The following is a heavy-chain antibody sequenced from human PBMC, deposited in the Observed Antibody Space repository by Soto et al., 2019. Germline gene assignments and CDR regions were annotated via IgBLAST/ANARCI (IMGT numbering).Heavy chain of an antibody. J-gene: IGHJ6*02. D-gene: IGHD2-15*01. V-gene: IGHV3-9*02. CDR3: AKSMGGTANGMDV. CDR1: GFRADEYA. Sequence: GGSLRLSCAASGFRADEYAMHRVRQVPGNGLEWVSGISYYSGSIGYADSVTGRFTISRDNAKNSLYLQMNSLRAEDTALYYCAKSMGGTANGMDVWGQGTTVTVSS. CDR2: ISYYSGSI.